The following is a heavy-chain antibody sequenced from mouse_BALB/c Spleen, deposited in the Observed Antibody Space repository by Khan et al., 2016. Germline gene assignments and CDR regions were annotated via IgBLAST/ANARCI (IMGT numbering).Heavy chain of an antibody. D-gene: IGHD2-4*01. CDR2: ISDGGSYT. V-gene: IGHV5-4*02. Sequence: EVELVESGGGLVKPGGSLKLSCAASGFTFSDYYMYWVRQTPEKRLEWVATISDGGSYTYYPDSVKGRFTISRDNAKNNLYLQMSSLKSEDTAMXYCARGYDYVDWFAYWGQGTLGTVSA. CDR1: GFTFSDYY. J-gene: IGHJ3*01. CDR3: ARGYDYVDWFAY.